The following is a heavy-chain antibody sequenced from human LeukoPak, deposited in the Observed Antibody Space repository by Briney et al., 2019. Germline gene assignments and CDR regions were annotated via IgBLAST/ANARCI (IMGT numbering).Heavy chain of an antibody. Sequence: GGSLRLSCAASGFTFSRYSMNWVRQAPGKGLEWVSSISSSSSYIYYADPVKGRFTIPRDNAKNSLYLQMNSLRAEDTAVYYCAREGLTHDAFDIWGQGTMVTVSS. V-gene: IGHV3-21*01. CDR3: AREGLTHDAFDI. D-gene: IGHD4/OR15-4a*01. J-gene: IGHJ3*02. CDR1: GFTFSRYS. CDR2: ISSSSSYI.